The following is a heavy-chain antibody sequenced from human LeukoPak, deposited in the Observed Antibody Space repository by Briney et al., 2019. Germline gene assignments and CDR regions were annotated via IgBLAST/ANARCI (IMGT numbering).Heavy chain of an antibody. D-gene: IGHD6-13*01. CDR1: GFTFSDYY. J-gene: IGHJ4*02. V-gene: IGHV3-11*01. CDR2: ISSSGSTI. CDR3: ARDEYSSSWYIDY. Sequence: GGSLRLSRAASGFTFSDYYMSWIRPAPGKGLEWVSYISSSGSTIYYADSVKGRFTISRDNAKNSLYLQMNSLRAEDTAVYYCARDEYSSSWYIDYWGQGTLVTVSS.